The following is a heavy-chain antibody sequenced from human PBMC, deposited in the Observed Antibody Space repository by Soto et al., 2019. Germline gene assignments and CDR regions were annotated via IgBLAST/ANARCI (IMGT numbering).Heavy chain of an antibody. CDR3: ARSPDDYGDYFNFDY. J-gene: IGHJ4*02. CDR1: GYTFTSYV. CDR2: ISAYNGNT. Sequence: QVQLVQSGAEVKKPGASVKVSCKASGYTFTSYVISWVRQAPGQGLEWMGWISAYNGNTNYAQKLQGRVTMTTDTSSSTAYMELRSLRSDDTAVYYCARSPDDYGDYFNFDYWGQGTLVTVSS. D-gene: IGHD4-17*01. V-gene: IGHV1-18*01.